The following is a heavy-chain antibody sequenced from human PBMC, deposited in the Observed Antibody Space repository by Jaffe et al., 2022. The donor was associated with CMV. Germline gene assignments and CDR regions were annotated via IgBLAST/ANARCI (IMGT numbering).Heavy chain of an antibody. J-gene: IGHJ6*03. D-gene: IGHD3-10*01. CDR2: INHSGST. CDR3: ARGGRVRGARGALGYYYYMDV. Sequence: QVQLQQWGAGLLKPSETLSLTCAVYGGSFSGYYWSWIRQPPGKGLEWIGEINHSGSTNYNPSLKSRVTISVDTSKNQFSLKLSSVTAADTAVYYCARGGRVRGARGALGYYYYMDVWGKGTTVTVSS. CDR1: GGSFSGYY. V-gene: IGHV4-34*01.